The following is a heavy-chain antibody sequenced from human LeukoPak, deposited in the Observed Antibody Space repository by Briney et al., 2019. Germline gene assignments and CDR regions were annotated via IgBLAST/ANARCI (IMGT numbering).Heavy chain of an antibody. CDR3: ANTYYYDSSGYFDY. Sequence: GGSLRLSCAASGLTFSSYAKSWVRQAPGKGLEWVSVISGSGGSTYYADSVKGRFTISRDNSKNTLYLQMNSLRAEDTAVYYCANTYYYDSSGYFDYWGQGTLVTVSS. V-gene: IGHV3-23*01. CDR2: ISGSGGST. CDR1: GLTFSSYA. D-gene: IGHD3-22*01. J-gene: IGHJ4*02.